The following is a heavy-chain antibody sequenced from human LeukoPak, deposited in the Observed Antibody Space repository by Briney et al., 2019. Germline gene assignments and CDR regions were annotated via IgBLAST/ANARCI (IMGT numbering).Heavy chain of an antibody. J-gene: IGHJ4*02. CDR3: AKGGGPDFDF. CDR1: GFTFSSYA. V-gene: IGHV3-23*01. CDR2: ISTTGGRT. D-gene: IGHD3-16*01. Sequence: GGSLRLSCAASGFTFSSYAMSWVRQAPGKGLEWVSSISTTGGRTYYADSVKGRFTISRDSSKSTVSLQMNSLRAEDTAVYFCAKGGGPDFDFWGQGTLVTVSS.